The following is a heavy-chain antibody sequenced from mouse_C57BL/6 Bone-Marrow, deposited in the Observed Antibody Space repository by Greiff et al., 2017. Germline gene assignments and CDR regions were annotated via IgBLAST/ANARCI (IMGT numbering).Heavy chain of an antibody. V-gene: IGHV1-82*01. CDR2: IYPGGGDT. D-gene: IGHD2-13*01. CDR3: ARWTDYDGDYYFDW. J-gene: IGHJ2*01. CDR1: GYAFSSSW. Sequence: QVQLQQSGPELVKPGASVKLSCKASGYAFSSSWMNWVKQRPGKGLEWIGRIYPGGGDTSYNGKFKGKATLTADKSSSTAYMQLSSLTSEDSAVYCCARWTDYDGDYYFDWWGQGTTVTVSS.